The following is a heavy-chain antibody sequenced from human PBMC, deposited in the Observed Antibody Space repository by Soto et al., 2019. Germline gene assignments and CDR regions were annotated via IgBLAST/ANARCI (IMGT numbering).Heavy chain of an antibody. J-gene: IGHJ4*02. CDR2: ISGSGTNT. Sequence: EVRLLESGGGLIQPGGSLRLSCAASGFTFSSYVMSWVRQAPGTGLEWVSGISGSGTNTYYADSVKGRFTISRDNSKNTLYLQMTRLRAEDTAAYYCAKDNSPYSGYNSFDYWGEGTLVTVSS. V-gene: IGHV3-23*01. D-gene: IGHD5-12*01. CDR3: AKDNSPYSGYNSFDY. CDR1: GFTFSSYV.